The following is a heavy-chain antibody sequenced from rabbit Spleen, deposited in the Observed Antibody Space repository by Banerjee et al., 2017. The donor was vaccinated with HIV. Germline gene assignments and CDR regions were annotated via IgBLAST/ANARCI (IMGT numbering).Heavy chain of an antibody. CDR2: IYTGNGKT. CDR3: ARDAGSSFSTYGMDL. J-gene: IGHJ6*01. Sequence: QEQLVESGGGLVKPGASLTLTCTASGFSFSSSYDMCWVRQAPGKGLEWIGCIYTGNGKTYYASWPKGRFTISKTSSTTVTLQMTSLTAADTATYFCARDAGSSFSTYGMDLWGPGTLVTVS. CDR1: GFSFSSSYD. V-gene: IGHV1S45*01. D-gene: IGHD8-1*01.